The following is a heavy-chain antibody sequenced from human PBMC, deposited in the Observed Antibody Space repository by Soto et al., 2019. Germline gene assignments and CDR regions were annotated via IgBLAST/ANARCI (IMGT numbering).Heavy chain of an antibody. J-gene: IGHJ3*02. CDR3: ARHRLIAAAGMDIGAFDI. Sequence: GESLKISCKGSGYSFTSYWIGWVRQMPGKGLEWMGIIYPGDSDTRYSPSFQGQVTISADKSISTAYLQWRSLKASDTAMYYCARHRLIAAAGMDIGAFDIWGQVKLVT. V-gene: IGHV5-51*01. CDR1: GYSFTSYW. D-gene: IGHD6-13*01. CDR2: IYPGDSDT.